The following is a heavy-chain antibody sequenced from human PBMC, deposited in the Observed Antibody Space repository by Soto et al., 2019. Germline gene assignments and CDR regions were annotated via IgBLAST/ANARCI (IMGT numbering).Heavy chain of an antibody. Sequence: EVQLLESGRGLAQPGGSLRLSCAASGFSISTYGVTWVRQAPGKGLEWVSGFGGSSGNTYYADSVKGRFTISRDNSKNTVYLQMNSLRAEDTAVYYCARWNGYGDSWGQGTLVTVSS. V-gene: IGHV3-23*01. J-gene: IGHJ4*02. D-gene: IGHD1-1*01. CDR1: GFSISTYG. CDR3: ARWNGYGDS. CDR2: FGGSSGNT.